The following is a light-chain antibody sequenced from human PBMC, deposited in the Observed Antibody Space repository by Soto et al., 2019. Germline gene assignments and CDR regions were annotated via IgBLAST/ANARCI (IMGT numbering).Light chain of an antibody. Sequence: EIVLTHSPGTLSLSPGERATLSCRASQSVSSNYLGWYQQRPGQAPRLLIYGASRRATGIPDRFSGSGSGTDFTLTISRLEPEDFAVYYCQQYGSSPRTFGQGTKVDIK. CDR2: GAS. CDR3: QQYGSSPRT. V-gene: IGKV3-20*01. J-gene: IGKJ1*01. CDR1: QSVSSNY.